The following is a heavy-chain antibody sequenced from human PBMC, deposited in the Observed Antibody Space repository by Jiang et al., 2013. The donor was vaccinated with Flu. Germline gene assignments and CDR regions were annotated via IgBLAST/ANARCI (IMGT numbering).Heavy chain of an antibody. CDR3: AHNIGYSNGLWAYYFDQ. D-gene: IGHD4-11*01. CDR2: IYWDDDE. J-gene: IGHJ4*02. CDR1: GFSLNTHGVG. Sequence: KPTQTLTLTCTFSGFSLNTHGVGVGWIRQPPGKALEWLALIYWDDDERYSPLLKSRLTITKDTSKNQVVLTMTNMDPVDTGTYYCAHNIGYSNGLWAYYFDQWGQGTLVTVSS. V-gene: IGHV2-5*02.